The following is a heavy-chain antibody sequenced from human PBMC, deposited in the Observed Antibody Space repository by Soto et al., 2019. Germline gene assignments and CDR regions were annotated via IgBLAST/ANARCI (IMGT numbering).Heavy chain of an antibody. V-gene: IGHV3-30*04. Sequence: LRLSWAVSDLPFTDYSLHWVRQSADKGLEWVAFISHDARNTFYSDSVKGRFTISRDDSRNMLFLQMSGVTAEDTAMYYCAVDGVPKSSFRYYYFRFWGRGTLVTVSS. CDR1: DLPFTDYS. CDR2: ISHDARNT. J-gene: IGHJ4*02. CDR3: AVDGVPKSSFRYYYFRF. D-gene: IGHD3-9*01.